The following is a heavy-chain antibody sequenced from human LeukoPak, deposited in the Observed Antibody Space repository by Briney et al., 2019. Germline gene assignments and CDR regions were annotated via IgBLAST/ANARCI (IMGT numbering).Heavy chain of an antibody. Sequence: GGSLRLSCAASGFTLSSYGMHWVRQAPGKGLEWVAFIRYDGSNKYYADSVKGRFTISRDNSKNTLYLQMNSLRAEDTAVYYCAKDFTTQTYYYDSSGLGYFDYWGQGTLVTVSS. V-gene: IGHV3-30*02. CDR3: AKDFTTQTYYYDSSGLGYFDY. D-gene: IGHD3-22*01. J-gene: IGHJ4*02. CDR2: IRYDGSNK. CDR1: GFTLSSYG.